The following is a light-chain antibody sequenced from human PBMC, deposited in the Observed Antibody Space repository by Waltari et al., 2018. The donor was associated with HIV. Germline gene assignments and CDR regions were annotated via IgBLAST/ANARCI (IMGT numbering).Light chain of an antibody. V-gene: IGLV2-14*01. J-gene: IGLJ1*01. CDR2: EVN. Sequence: QSALTQPASVSGSPGQSITISCTGTSSDIGTYKYVSWYQQPPGKAPKLMIYEVNNRPSGVSNRFSGSKSGNTASLTISGLQAEDEADYYCGSYTSTSTLAHYVFATGTKVTVL. CDR1: SSDIGTYKY. CDR3: GSYTSTSTLAHYV.